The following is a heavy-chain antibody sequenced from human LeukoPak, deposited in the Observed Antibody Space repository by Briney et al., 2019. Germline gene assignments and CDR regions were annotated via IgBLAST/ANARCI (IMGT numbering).Heavy chain of an antibody. CDR1: GGSISSYY. Sequence: PSETLSLTCTVSGGSISSYYWSWIRQPPGKGLEWIGYIYYSGSTNYNPSLKSRVTISVDTSKNQFSLKLSSVTAADTAVYYCARDVDTAISDYWGQGTLVTVSS. D-gene: IGHD5-18*01. V-gene: IGHV4-59*01. CDR2: IYYSGST. J-gene: IGHJ4*02. CDR3: ARDVDTAISDY.